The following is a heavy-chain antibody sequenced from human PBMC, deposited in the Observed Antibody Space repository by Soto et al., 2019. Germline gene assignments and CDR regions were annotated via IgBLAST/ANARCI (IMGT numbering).Heavy chain of an antibody. Sequence: GGSLRLSCAASGFTFSSYGMHWVRQAPGKWLEWVAVISYDGSNKYYADSVKGRFTISRDNSKNTLYLQMNSLRAEDTAVYYCARSIAAAVLDYYYYYGMDVWGQGXTVTVYS. J-gene: IGHJ6*02. CDR3: ARSIAAAVLDYYYYYGMDV. CDR2: ISYDGSNK. CDR1: GFTFSSYG. V-gene: IGHV3-30*03. D-gene: IGHD6-13*01.